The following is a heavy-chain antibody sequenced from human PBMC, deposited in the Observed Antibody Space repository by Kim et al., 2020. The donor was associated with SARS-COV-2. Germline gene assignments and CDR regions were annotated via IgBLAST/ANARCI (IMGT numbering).Heavy chain of an antibody. CDR1: GGSISSYY. D-gene: IGHD3-22*01. CDR3: ARRASSGYYTDY. Sequence: SETLSPTCTVSGGSISSYYWSWIRQPPGKGLEWIGYIYYSGSTNYNPSLKSRVTISVEKSKNQFSLKLSSVTAADTAVYYCARRASSGYYTDYWGQGTLVTVSS. J-gene: IGHJ4*02. CDR2: IYYSGST. V-gene: IGHV4-59*08.